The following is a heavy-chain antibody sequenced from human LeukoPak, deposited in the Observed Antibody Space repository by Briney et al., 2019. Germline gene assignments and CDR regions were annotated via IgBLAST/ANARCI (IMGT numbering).Heavy chain of an antibody. V-gene: IGHV1-2*02. J-gene: IGHJ6*03. Sequence: ASVKVSCKASGYTFTGYNMHWVRQAPGQGLEWMGWINPNSGGTNYAQKLQGRVTMTRDTSISTAYMELRRLRSDATAAYYCERARGVDYCSGGSCSHYYYYMDVWGKGTTVTISS. CDR2: INPNSGGT. CDR1: GYTFTGYN. D-gene: IGHD2-15*01. CDR3: ERARGVDYCSGGSCSHYYYYMDV.